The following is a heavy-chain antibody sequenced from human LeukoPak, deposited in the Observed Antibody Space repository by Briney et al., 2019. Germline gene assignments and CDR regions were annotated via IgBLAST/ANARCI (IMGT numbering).Heavy chain of an antibody. CDR2: IWNDGSET. D-gene: IGHD6-13*01. J-gene: IGHJ3*02. V-gene: IGHV3-33*01. Sequence: GGSLRLSCAASGFIFSNYGMHWVRQAPGKRLEWVAVIWNDGSETFHADSVKGRFRIARDNSKNTLYLQMNSLRAEDTAVYYCARAPTAAWAFDIWGQGTMVTVSS. CDR3: ARAPTAAWAFDI. CDR1: GFIFSNYG.